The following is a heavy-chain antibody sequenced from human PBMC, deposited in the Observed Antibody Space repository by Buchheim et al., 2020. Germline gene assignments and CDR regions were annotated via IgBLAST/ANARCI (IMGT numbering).Heavy chain of an antibody. D-gene: IGHD4-17*01. Sequence: QVQLVQSGAEVKKPGASVKVSCKASGYTFTSYDINWVRQATGQGLEWMGWMNPNSGNTGYAQKFQGRVTMTRNTSISTAYMELSSLRSEDTAVYYCATKGRWALRSQYYYYYYGMDVWGQGTT. CDR3: ATKGRWALRSQYYYYYYGMDV. CDR2: MNPNSGNT. CDR1: GYTFTSYD. V-gene: IGHV1-8*01. J-gene: IGHJ6*02.